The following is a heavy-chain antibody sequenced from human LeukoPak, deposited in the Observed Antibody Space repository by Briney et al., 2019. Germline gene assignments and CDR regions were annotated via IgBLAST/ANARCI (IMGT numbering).Heavy chain of an antibody. Sequence: GGSLRLSCAASGFIFTNYFMSWVRQAPGKRLEWVASIKHDGSEKYYVDSVRGRFTISRDNTMNSLYLQMSSLRAEDTAVYYCATDRGWRTSGYYLYYFEYWGQGTLVTFSS. CDR3: ATDRGWRTSGYYLYYFEY. CDR1: GFIFTNYF. D-gene: IGHD3-3*01. V-gene: IGHV3-7*01. CDR2: IKHDGSEK. J-gene: IGHJ4*02.